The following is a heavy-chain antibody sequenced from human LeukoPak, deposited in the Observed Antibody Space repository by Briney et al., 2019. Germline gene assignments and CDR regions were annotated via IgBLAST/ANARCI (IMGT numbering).Heavy chain of an antibody. V-gene: IGHV3-49*03. CDR2: IRTKAHGGTA. CDR3: SRDPTTIARGYFDY. CDR1: GFTFSDYA. D-gene: IGHD4-11*01. J-gene: IGHJ4*02. Sequence: GGSLRLSCTASGFTFSDYAMSWFRQAPGKGLDWVGFIRTKAHGGTAEYAASVKDRFTIPRDDSKSIAHLQMNSLKIEDTAVYYCSRDPTTIARGYFDYWGQGTLVTVSS.